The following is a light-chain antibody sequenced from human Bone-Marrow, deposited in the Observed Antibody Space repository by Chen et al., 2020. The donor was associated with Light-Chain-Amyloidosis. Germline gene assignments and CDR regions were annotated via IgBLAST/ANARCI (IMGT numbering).Light chain of an antibody. CDR2: DDR. V-gene: IGLV3-21*02. J-gene: IGLJ3*02. CDR3: QVWDRSSDRPV. Sequence: YALTQPSPVSVPPGQTATIACGGNNLGSTSVHWYQQTPGQAPLLVVYDDRDRPSGIPERLSGSNSGNTSTLTISRVEAGDEADYYCQVWDRSSDRPVFGGGTKLTVL. CDR1: NLGSTS.